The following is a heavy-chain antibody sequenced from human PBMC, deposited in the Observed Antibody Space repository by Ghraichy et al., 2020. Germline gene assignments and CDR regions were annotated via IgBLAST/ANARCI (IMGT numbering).Heavy chain of an antibody. Sequence: GGSLRLSCAASGFTFSGYGMHWVRQTPGKGLEWVAAISYDGIKRFYADSVKDRFTISRENSKNTLYLQMNSLRNDDTALYYCAKGSTSWPLDYWGQGSLVTVSS. CDR1: GFTFSGYG. D-gene: IGHD2-2*01. V-gene: IGHV3-30*18. J-gene: IGHJ4*02. CDR3: AKGSTSWPLDY. CDR2: ISYDGIKR.